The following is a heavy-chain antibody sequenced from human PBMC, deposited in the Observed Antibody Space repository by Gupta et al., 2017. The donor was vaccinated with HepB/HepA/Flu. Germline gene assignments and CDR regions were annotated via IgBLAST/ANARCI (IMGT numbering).Heavy chain of an antibody. CDR1: GFTFSSYG. J-gene: IGHJ6*02. Sequence: QVQLVESGGGVVQPGRSLRLSCAASGFTFSSYGMPWVRQAPGKGLEWVAVISYDGSNKYYADSVKGRFTISRDNSKNTLYLQMNSLRAEDTAVYYCAKDQLWFRGMDVWGQGTTVTVSS. CDR3: AKDQLWFRGMDV. CDR2: ISYDGSNK. V-gene: IGHV3-30*18. D-gene: IGHD5-18*01.